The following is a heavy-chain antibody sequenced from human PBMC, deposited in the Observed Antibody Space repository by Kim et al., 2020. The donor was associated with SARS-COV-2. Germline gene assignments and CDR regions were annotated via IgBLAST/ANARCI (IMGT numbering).Heavy chain of an antibody. J-gene: IGHJ4*01. CDR3: ARADRVPMVRGSNADY. CDR1: GFTFSSYA. V-gene: IGHV3-30*04. CDR2: ISYDGSNK. D-gene: IGHD3-10*01. Sequence: GGSLRLSCAASGFTFSSYAMHWVRQAPGKGLEWVAVISYDGSNKYYADSVKGRFTISRDNSKNTLYLQMNSLRAEDTAVYYCARADRVPMVRGSNADYWG.